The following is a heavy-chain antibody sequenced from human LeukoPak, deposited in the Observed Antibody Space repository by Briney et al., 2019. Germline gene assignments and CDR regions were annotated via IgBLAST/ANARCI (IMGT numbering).Heavy chain of an antibody. CDR2: INPNSGGT. J-gene: IGHJ4*02. V-gene: IGHV1-2*02. CDR3: AEDGVLGPPELLRFLEWNPLDY. D-gene: IGHD3-3*01. CDR1: GYTFTGYY. Sequence: ASVKVSCKASGYTFTGYYMHWVRQAPGQGLEWMGWINPNSGGTNYAQKFQGRVTMTRDTSISTAYMELSRLRAEDTAVYYCAEDGVLGPPELLRFLEWNPLDYWGQGTLVTVSS.